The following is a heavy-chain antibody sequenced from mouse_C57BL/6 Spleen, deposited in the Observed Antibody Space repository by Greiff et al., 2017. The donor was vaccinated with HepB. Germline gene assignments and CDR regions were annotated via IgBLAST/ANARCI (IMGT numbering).Heavy chain of an antibody. CDR1: GFTFSSYA. D-gene: IGHD2-2*01. CDR2: ISDGGSYT. CDR3: ARDDMVTTHFDY. Sequence: EVMLVESGGGLVKPGGSLKLSCAASGFTFSSYAMSWVRQTPEKRLEWVATISDGGSYTYYPDNVKGRFTISRDNAKNNLYLQMSHLKSEDTAMYYCARDDMVTTHFDYWGQGTTLTVSS. J-gene: IGHJ2*01. V-gene: IGHV5-4*01.